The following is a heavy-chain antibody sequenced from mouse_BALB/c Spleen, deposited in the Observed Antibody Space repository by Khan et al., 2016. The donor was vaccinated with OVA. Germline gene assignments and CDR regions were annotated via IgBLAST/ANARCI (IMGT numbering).Heavy chain of an antibody. CDR1: GFSLINYG. Sequence: VQLLETGPGLVAPSQTLSITCTVSGFSLINYGVHWIRQPPGKGLEWLGVLWAGGSTNYNSALMYRMSITKDNSKSQVFLKINSLQTDDTTMYFCASPYYGSAWFAYWGQGTLVTVSA. CDR2: LWAGGST. J-gene: IGHJ3*01. V-gene: IGHV2-9*02. D-gene: IGHD1-1*01. CDR3: ASPYYGSAWFAY.